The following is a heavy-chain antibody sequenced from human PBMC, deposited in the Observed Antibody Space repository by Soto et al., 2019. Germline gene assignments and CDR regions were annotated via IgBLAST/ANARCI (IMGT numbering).Heavy chain of an antibody. D-gene: IGHD2-21*01. CDR1: GDSFSSGSSY. CDR2: IHYRGST. J-gene: IGHJ4*02. CDR3: ARVKGRVEYMNGDIAF. V-gene: IGHV4-39*01. Sequence: SETLSLTCIVSGDSFSSGSSYWGWIRQPPGKGLEWIGTIHYRGSTSYNPSLKSRVSITVDTSTTQFSLKSSSVTAADTAVYYCARVKGRVEYMNGDIAFWCRGILVTVSS.